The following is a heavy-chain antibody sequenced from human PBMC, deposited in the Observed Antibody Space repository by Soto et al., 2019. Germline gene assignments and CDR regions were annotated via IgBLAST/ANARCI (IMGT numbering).Heavy chain of an antibody. CDR3: AREYSSSWFRFDY. CDR2: IYYSGST. V-gene: IGHV4-30-4*01. J-gene: IGHJ4*02. CDR1: GGSITSGYEY. D-gene: IGHD6-13*01. Sequence: QVQLQESGPGLVKPSQTLSLTCTVSGGSITSGYEYWSWIRQPPGKGLEWIGYIYYSGSTHYNPSLTSRVIISVDTSKNKFSLKLSSVTAADTAVYYCAREYSSSWFRFDYWGQGTLVTVSS.